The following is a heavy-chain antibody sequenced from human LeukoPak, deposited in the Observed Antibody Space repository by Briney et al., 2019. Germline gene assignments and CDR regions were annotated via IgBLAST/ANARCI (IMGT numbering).Heavy chain of an antibody. D-gene: IGHD6-19*01. CDR3: ARDAAVAGTSGWFDP. J-gene: IGHJ5*02. V-gene: IGHV4-61*02. CDR1: GGSISSGSYY. CDR2: IYTSGST. Sequence: SETLSLTCTVSGGSISSGSYYWSWIRQPAGKGLEWIGRIYTSGSTNYNPSLKSRVTISVGTSKNQFSLKLSSVTAADTAVYYCARDAAVAGTSGWFDPWGQGTLVTVSS.